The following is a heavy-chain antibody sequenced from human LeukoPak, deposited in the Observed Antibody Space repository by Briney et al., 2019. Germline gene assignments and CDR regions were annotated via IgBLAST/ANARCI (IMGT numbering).Heavy chain of an antibody. CDR1: GFPFRSYA. CDR2: ITDDEDT. Sequence: GGSLRLSCVASGFPFRSYAMTWDRQTPGKGLESVSVITDDEDTYYADSVKGRFTISRDNSQNTVFLQMNSLRVEDTAVYYCAKVDYWSPENYFDSWGQGTLVIVST. CDR3: AKVDYWSPENYFDS. D-gene: IGHD1-1*01. J-gene: IGHJ4*02. V-gene: IGHV3-23*01.